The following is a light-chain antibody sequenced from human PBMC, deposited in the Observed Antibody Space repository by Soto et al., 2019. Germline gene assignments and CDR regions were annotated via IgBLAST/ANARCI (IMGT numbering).Light chain of an antibody. V-gene: IGKV3-20*01. CDR1: QSVSGY. CDR3: QQYGTSPLFS. Sequence: EIVLTQSPGTLSLSPGESATLSCRASQSVSGYFAWYQQKPGQSPRLLIYGASNRATGIPTRFSGTESGTDFTLTIRRLAPDDFGVYYCQQYGTSPLFSFGPGTKVDRK. CDR2: GAS. J-gene: IGKJ3*01.